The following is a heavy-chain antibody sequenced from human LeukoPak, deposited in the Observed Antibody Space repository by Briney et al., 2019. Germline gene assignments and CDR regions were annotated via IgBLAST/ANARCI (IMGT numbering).Heavy chain of an antibody. CDR1: GFTFSSYA. D-gene: IGHD3-22*01. V-gene: IGHV3-23*01. J-gene: IGHJ4*02. CDR2: ITGSGGST. CDR3: AKDQAGYYYESFDY. Sequence: GGSLRLSCAASGFTFSSYAMSWVRQAPGKGLEWVSAITGSGGSTYYADSVKGRFTISRDNSKNTLYLQMNSLRAEDTAVYYCAKDQAGYYYESFDYWGQGTLVTVSS.